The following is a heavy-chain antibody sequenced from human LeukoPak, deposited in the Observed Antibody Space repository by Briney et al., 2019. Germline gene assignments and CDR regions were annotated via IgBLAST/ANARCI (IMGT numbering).Heavy chain of an antibody. CDR1: GFTFSSYW. V-gene: IGHV3-7*01. CDR3: ASWAGTATGFSGPFDY. D-gene: IGHD6-13*01. J-gene: IGHJ4*02. CDR2: IKQDGSEK. Sequence: PGGSLRLSCAASGFTFSSYWMNWVRQAPGKGLEWVANIKQDGSEKYYVDSVKGRFTISRDNAKNSLYLQMNSPRAEDTAVYYCASWAGTATGFSGPFDYWGQGTLVTVSS.